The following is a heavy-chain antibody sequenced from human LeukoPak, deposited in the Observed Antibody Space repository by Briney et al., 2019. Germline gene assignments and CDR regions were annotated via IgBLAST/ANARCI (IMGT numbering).Heavy chain of an antibody. CDR2: MYNSGST. CDR3: ARGIESYGDYGY. D-gene: IGHD4-17*01. Sequence: SETLSLTCTVSGGSISGSYWSWLRQPPGKGLEWIAYMYNSGSTNYNPSLTSRVNISIDTSKNQFSLKLSSLTAADTAIYYCARGIESYGDYGYWGQGILVTVSS. CDR1: GGSISGSY. V-gene: IGHV4-59*01. J-gene: IGHJ4*02.